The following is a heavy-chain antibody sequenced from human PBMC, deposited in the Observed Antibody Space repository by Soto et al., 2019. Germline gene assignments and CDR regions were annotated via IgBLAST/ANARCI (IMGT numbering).Heavy chain of an antibody. V-gene: IGHV3-23*01. CDR2: ISGSGGST. CDR1: GFTFSSYA. J-gene: IGHJ3*02. Sequence: GGSLRLSCAASGFTFSSYAMSWVRQAPGKGLEWVSAISGSGGSTYYADSVKGRFTISRDNSKNTLYLQMNSLRAEDTAVYYCAKDAHGSYVWGSYRYEGAFDIWGQGTMVTVSS. D-gene: IGHD3-16*02. CDR3: AKDAHGSYVWGSYRYEGAFDI.